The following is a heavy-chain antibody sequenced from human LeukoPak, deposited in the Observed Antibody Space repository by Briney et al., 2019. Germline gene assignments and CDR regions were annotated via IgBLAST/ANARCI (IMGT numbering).Heavy chain of an antibody. CDR1: GGSISSYY. J-gene: IGHJ6*03. CDR3: ARGGVRASTLFYMDV. V-gene: IGHV4-4*07. Sequence: SETLSLTCTFSGGSISSYYWSWIRQPAGKGLEWIGRIQTSGSTNYNPSLKSRVTISVDTSKNQFSLKLRSVTAADTAVYYCARGGVRASTLFYMDVWGKGTTVTISS. CDR2: IQTSGST. D-gene: IGHD1-26*01.